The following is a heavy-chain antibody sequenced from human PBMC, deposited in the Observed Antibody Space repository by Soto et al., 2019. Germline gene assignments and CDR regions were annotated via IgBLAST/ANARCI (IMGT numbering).Heavy chain of an antibody. CDR1: GGTFSSYT. Sequence: SVKVSCKASGGTFSSYTISWVRQAPGQGLEWMGRIIPILGTANYAQKFQGRVTITADESTSTAYMELSSLRSEDTAVYYCAGRGSSGRYGMDVWGQGTTVTVSS. V-gene: IGHV1-69*08. CDR3: AGRGSSGRYGMDV. J-gene: IGHJ6*02. D-gene: IGHD6-25*01. CDR2: IIPILGTA.